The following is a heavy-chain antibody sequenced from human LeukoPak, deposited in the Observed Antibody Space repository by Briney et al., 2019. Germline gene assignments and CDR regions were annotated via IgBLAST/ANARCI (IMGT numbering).Heavy chain of an antibody. CDR1: GYSFTSYW. D-gene: IGHD4-17*01. J-gene: IGHJ5*02. V-gene: IGHV5-51*01. Sequence: GESLKISCKGSGYSFTSYWIGWVRQMPGKGLEWMGIIYPGDSDTRYSPSFQGQVTISADKSISTAYLQWSSLKASDTAMYYCARRIYGDQTRAGPVESWFDPWGQGTLVTVSS. CDR2: IYPGDSDT. CDR3: ARRIYGDQTRAGPVESWFDP.